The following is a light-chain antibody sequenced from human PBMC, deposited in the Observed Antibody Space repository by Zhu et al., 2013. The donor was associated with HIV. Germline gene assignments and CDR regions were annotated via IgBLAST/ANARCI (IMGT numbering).Light chain of an antibody. J-gene: IGKJ1*01. CDR3: QQRSNWPKT. CDR1: QSVLYSPNSRDY. V-gene: IGKV4-1*01. CDR2: WSS. Sequence: DIVMTQSPDSLAVSLGERATINCRSSQSVLYSPNSRDYLAWYQHKPGQSPKLLIYWSSTRESGVPDRFSGSGSGTDFTLTISSLQAEDFAVYYCQQRSNWPKTFGQGTRVEVK.